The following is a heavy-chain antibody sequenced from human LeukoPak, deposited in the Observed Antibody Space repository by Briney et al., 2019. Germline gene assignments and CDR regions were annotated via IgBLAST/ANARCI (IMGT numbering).Heavy chain of an antibody. J-gene: IGHJ6*03. CDR3: AKVLGPWSGLRGYMDG. D-gene: IGHD3-3*01. Sequence: PGGSLRLSCAASGFTFTTYGMHWVRQAPGKGLEWVAFIRYDGSNQYYADSVKGRFTISRDNSKNTRYLQMNSLRAEDPAVYYCAKVLGPWSGLRGYMDGLGKGNPVTVSS. CDR2: IRYDGSNQ. V-gene: IGHV3-30*02. CDR1: GFTFTTYG.